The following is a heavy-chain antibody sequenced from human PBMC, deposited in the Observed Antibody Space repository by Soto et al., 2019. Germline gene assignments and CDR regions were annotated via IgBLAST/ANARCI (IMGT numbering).Heavy chain of an antibody. Sequence: SETLSLTCTVSGGSISSYYWSWIRQPPGKGLEWIGYIYYTGSTNYNPSLKSRVTISVDTSKNQFSLKLNSVTAADTAVYYCARDLGKGRFLEWFSRGASDAFDIWGQGTMVTVSS. CDR1: GGSISSYY. CDR2: IYYTGST. CDR3: ARDLGKGRFLEWFSRGASDAFDI. V-gene: IGHV4-59*01. J-gene: IGHJ3*02. D-gene: IGHD3-3*01.